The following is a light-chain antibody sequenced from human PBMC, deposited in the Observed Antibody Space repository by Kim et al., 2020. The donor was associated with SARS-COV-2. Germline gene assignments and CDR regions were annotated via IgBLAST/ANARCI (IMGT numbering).Light chain of an antibody. Sequence: STGERATLSCRASRSVRSNLAWYQRKPGQAPRLLILDASTRATGIPARFSGSGSGTEFTLTISSLQSEDFAIYFCQQYNNLTPLTFGGGTKVDIK. CDR2: DAS. V-gene: IGKV3-15*01. J-gene: IGKJ4*01. CDR1: RSVRSN. CDR3: QQYNNLTPLT.